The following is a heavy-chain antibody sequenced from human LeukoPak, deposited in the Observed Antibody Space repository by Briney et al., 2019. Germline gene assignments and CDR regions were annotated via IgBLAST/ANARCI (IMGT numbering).Heavy chain of an antibody. V-gene: IGHV3-21*01. CDR3: ARTGMVREVMALDY. D-gene: IGHD3-10*01. CDR2: ISSSSSYI. J-gene: IGHJ4*02. Sequence: GGSLRLSCAASGFTFSSYSMNWVRQAPGKGLEWVSSISSSSSYIYYADSVKGRFTISRDNAKNSLYLQMNSLRAEDTAVYYCARTGMVREVMALDYWGQGTLVTVSS. CDR1: GFTFSSYS.